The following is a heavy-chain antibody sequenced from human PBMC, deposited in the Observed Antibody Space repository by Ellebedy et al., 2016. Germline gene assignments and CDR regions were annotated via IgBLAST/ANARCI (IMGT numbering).Heavy chain of an antibody. D-gene: IGHD5-12*01. J-gene: IGHJ4*02. CDR1: GGSFSGYY. V-gene: IGHV4-34*01. CDR2: INHSGST. Sequence: GSLRLSCAVYGGSFSGYYWSWIRQPPGKGLEWIGEINHSGSTNYNPSLKSRVTISVDTSKNQFSLKLSSVTAADTAVYYCARGPGRGWLPRHYFDYWGQGTLVTVSS. CDR3: ARGPGRGWLPRHYFDY.